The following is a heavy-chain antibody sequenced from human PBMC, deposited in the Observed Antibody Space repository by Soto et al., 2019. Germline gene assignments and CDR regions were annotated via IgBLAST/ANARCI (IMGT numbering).Heavy chain of an antibody. CDR2: IYPGDST. CDR1: GFTVSSNY. V-gene: IGHV3-53*01. CDR3: AREVPPHY. Sequence: GGSLRLSCAASGFTVSSNYMSWVRQAPGKGLEWVSVIYPGDSTYYAESVKGRFIISRDKVKNTLYLQMNSLRAEDTAVYFCAREVPPHYWGQGTLVTVSS. J-gene: IGHJ4*02.